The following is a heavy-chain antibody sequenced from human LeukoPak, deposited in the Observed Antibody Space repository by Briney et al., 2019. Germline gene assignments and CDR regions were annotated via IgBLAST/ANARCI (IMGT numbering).Heavy chain of an antibody. V-gene: IGHV1-69*05. J-gene: IGHJ6*03. D-gene: IGHD5-18*01. CDR3: ARAFLDTAMGRYYYYYYMDV. CDR1: GGTFSSYA. Sequence: ASVKVSCKASGGTFSSYAISWVRQAPGQGLEWMGGIIPIFGTANYAQKFQGRVTITTDESTSTAYMELSSLRSEDTAVYYCARAFLDTAMGRYYYYYYMDVWGKGTTVTVPS. CDR2: IIPIFGTA.